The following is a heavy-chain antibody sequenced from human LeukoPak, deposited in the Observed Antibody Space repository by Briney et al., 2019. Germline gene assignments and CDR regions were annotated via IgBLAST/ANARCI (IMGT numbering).Heavy chain of an antibody. D-gene: IGHD2-15*01. CDR1: GFTFSSYA. CDR3: ATTPDIVVVVAATSDY. Sequence: GGSLRLSCAASGFTFSSYAMSCVRQAPGKGLEWVSAISGSGGSTYYADSVKGRFTISRDNSKNTLYLQMNSLRAEDTAVYYCATTPDIVVVVAATSDYWGQGTLVTVSS. CDR2: ISGSGGST. V-gene: IGHV3-23*01. J-gene: IGHJ4*02.